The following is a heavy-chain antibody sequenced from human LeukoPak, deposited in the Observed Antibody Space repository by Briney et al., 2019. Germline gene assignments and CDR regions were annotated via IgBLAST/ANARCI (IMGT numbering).Heavy chain of an antibody. D-gene: IGHD3-22*01. CDR2: INHSGST. Sequence: SETLSLTCAVYGGSFSGYYWSWIRQPPGKGLEWIGEINHSGSTNYNPSLKSRVTISVDTSKNQFSLKLSSVTAADTAVYYCARGRRYYDSSVRRFDPWGQGTLVTVSS. V-gene: IGHV4-34*01. CDR3: ARGRRYYDSSVRRFDP. CDR1: GGSFSGYY. J-gene: IGHJ5*02.